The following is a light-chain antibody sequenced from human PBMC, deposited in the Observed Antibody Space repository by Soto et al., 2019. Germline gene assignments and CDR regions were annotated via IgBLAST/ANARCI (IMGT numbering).Light chain of an antibody. Sequence: EIVLTQSTGTLSLSPGERATLSCRASQSVSSSYLAGYQQKPGQAPRLLIYGASSRATSIPDRFSGSGSGTDFTLTISRLEPEDFAVYYCHQYGSSPYTFGQGPKLEIK. J-gene: IGKJ2*01. V-gene: IGKV3-20*01. CDR2: GAS. CDR3: HQYGSSPYT. CDR1: QSVSSSY.